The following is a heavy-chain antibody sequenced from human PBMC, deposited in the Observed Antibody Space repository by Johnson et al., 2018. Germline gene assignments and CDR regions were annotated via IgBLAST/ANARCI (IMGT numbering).Heavy chain of an antibody. J-gene: IGHJ3*01. V-gene: IGHV3-74*01. CDR3: ARGGVLYGLDL. CDR2: IDDNGDGRSI. Sequence: VQLQESGGALVQPGGSLRLSCATSGFTFYTSWMHWVRQAPGKGLVWVSQIDDNGDGRSIGYADSVKGRFTISRDNAKNTLYLQMNSPRADDTAVYYCARGGVLYGLDLWGQGTMVSVSS. CDR1: GFTFYTSW. D-gene: IGHD4-17*01.